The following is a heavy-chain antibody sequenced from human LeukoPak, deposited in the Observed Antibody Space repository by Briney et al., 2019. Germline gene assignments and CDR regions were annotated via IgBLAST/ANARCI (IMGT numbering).Heavy chain of an antibody. CDR2: IKSKTDGGTR. CDR3: TTTLYTGYPRT. J-gene: IGHJ5*02. V-gene: IGHV3-15*01. D-gene: IGHD1-26*01. Sequence: GGSLRLSCAASGFTFSNAWMSWVRQAPGKGLEWVGRIKSKTDGGTRDYAAPVKGRFTISRDDSKNTLYLQMDSLKIEDTAVYYCTTTLYTGYPRTWGQGTLVTVSS. CDR1: GFTFSNAW.